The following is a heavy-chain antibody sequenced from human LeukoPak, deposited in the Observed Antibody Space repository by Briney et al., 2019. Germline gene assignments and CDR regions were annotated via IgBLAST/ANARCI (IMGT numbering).Heavy chain of an antibody. V-gene: IGHV1-69*05. CDR2: IIPIFGTA. CDR3: ASKGGVGANNYFDY. D-gene: IGHD1-26*01. J-gene: IGHJ4*02. CDR1: GGTFSSYA. Sequence: ASVKVSCKASGGTFSSYAISWVRQAPGQGLEWMGGIIPIFGTANYAQKFQGRVTITTDESTSTAYMELSSLRSEDTAVYYCASKGGVGANNYFDYWGQGTLVTVSS.